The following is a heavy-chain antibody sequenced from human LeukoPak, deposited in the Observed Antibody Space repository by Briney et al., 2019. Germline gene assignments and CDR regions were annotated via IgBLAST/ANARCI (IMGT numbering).Heavy chain of an antibody. J-gene: IGHJ3*02. V-gene: IGHV3-21*01. CDR3: ARVSSSSSSSEGAFDI. Sequence: SGGSLRLSCAASGFTFSSYSMNWVRQAPGKGLEWVSSISSSSSYIYYADSVKGRFTISRGNAKNSLYLQMNSLRAEDTAVYYCARVSSSSSSSEGAFDIWGQGTMVTVSS. D-gene: IGHD6-6*01. CDR1: GFTFSSYS. CDR2: ISSSSSYI.